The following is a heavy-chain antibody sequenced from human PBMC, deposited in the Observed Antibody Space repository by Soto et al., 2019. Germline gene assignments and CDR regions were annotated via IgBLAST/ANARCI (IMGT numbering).Heavy chain of an antibody. V-gene: IGHV3-23*01. CDR3: AKGAEYQLLYGGNWFDP. J-gene: IGHJ5*02. CDR2: ISGSGGST. Sequence: PGGSLRLSCAASGFTFSSYAMSWVRQAPGKGLEWVSAISGSGGSTYYADSVKGRFTISRDNSKNTLYLQMNSLRAEDTAVYYCAKGAEYQLLYGGNWFDPWGQGTLVTVSS. CDR1: GFTFSSYA. D-gene: IGHD2-2*02.